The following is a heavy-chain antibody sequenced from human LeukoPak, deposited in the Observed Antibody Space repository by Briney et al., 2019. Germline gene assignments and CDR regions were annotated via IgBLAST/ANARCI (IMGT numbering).Heavy chain of an antibody. J-gene: IGHJ4*02. D-gene: IGHD4/OR15-4a*01. CDR1: GFIFGDFS. V-gene: IGHV3-49*03. CDR3: ARRAGAYSHPYDY. Sequence: PGGSLRLSCTASGFIFGDFSMSWFRQAPGKGLEWVGFIRTKAYGATTEYAASVKGRFTISRDDSKNIAYLQMNSLKAEDTAVYYCARRAGAYSHPYDYWGQGTLVTVSS. CDR2: IRTKAYGATT.